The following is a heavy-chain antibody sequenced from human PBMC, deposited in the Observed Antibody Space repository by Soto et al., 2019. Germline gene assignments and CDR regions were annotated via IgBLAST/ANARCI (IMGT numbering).Heavy chain of an antibody. CDR3: TQLYRDDP. V-gene: IGHV3-15*06. J-gene: IGHJ5*02. Sequence: EIQLVESGGGVIKPGESLTLSCAASGFTVKDAWMHWVRQTPGKGLEWVGLIRSQKDGGTTHYAAPVRDRFTISRDDSRNTLSLRMNSLKLEDTAVYYCTQLYRDDPWGQGTLVTVSS. CDR2: IRSQKDGGTT. CDR1: GFTVKDAW. D-gene: IGHD3-10*01.